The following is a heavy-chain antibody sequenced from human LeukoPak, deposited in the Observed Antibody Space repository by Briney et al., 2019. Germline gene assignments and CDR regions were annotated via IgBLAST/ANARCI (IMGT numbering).Heavy chain of an antibody. CDR3: ARDRGSYRYTEEPFDY. J-gene: IGHJ4*02. CDR2: IYTSGST. Sequence: SETLSLTCTVSGGSISSYYWSWIRQPAGKGLEWIGRIYTSGSTNYNPSLKSRVTMSVDTSKNRFSLKLSSVTAADTAVYYCARDRGSYRYTEEPFDYWGQGTLVTVSS. V-gene: IGHV4-4*07. CDR1: GGSISSYY. D-gene: IGHD3-16*02.